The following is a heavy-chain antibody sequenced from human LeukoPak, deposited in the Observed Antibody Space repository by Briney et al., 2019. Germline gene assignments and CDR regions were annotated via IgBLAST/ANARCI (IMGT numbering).Heavy chain of an antibody. CDR3: AKGSYIAARPLVDY. J-gene: IGHJ4*02. Sequence: GGSLRLSCAASGFTFSSYAMSWVRQAPGEGLGWGSVISGSGDSTYYAGSVKGRFTISRDNSKNTLYLQMNSLRAEDTAVFYCAKGSYIAARPLVDYWGQGTLVTVSS. CDR2: ISGSGDST. V-gene: IGHV3-23*01. D-gene: IGHD6-6*01. CDR1: GFTFSSYA.